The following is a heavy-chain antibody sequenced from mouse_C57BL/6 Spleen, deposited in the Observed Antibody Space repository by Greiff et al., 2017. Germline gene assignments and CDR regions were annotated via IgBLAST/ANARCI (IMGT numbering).Heavy chain of an antibody. CDR2: IWSGGST. J-gene: IGHJ2*01. CDR1: GFSLTSYG. D-gene: IGHD4-1*01. V-gene: IGHV2-2*01. Sequence: VKLQESGPGLVQPSQSLSITCTVSGFSLTSYGVHWVRQSPGKGLEWLGVIWSGGSTDYNAAFISRLSISKENSKSQVFFKMNSLQADNTAIYYCARNAGTSYYFDYWGQGTTLTVSS. CDR3: ARNAGTSYYFDY.